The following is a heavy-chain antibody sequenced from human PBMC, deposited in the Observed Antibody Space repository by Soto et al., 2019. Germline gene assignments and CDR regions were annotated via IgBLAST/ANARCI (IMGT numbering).Heavy chain of an antibody. CDR1: GDTFTKYD. CDR3: ARRKERSVPNCFDS. D-gene: IGHD6-25*01. V-gene: IGHV1-8*01. J-gene: IGHJ4*02. Sequence: QVQLVQSGAEVKKPGASVKGSCKASGDTFTKYDINWVRQAPGQGLEWMGWMNPNNGYTGYAPKFRGRVTMTSDHAISTASMELSSPTSEDTAVYYCARRKERSVPNCFDSWGQGTLVTVSS. CDR2: MNPNNGYT.